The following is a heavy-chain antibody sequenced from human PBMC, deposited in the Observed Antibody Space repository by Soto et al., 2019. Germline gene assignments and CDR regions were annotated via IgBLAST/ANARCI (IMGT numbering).Heavy chain of an antibody. D-gene: IGHD6-6*01. Sequence: PSETLSLTCAVYGGSFSGYYWTWIRRPPGKGLEWVGEINHSGSTNYNPSLKSRVTISLDTSKNQFSLKLSSVTAADTAVYYCARAWYSRSSRDYMDVWGKGTTVTVSS. CDR3: ARAWYSRSSRDYMDV. V-gene: IGHV4-34*01. J-gene: IGHJ6*03. CDR2: INHSGST. CDR1: GGSFSGYY.